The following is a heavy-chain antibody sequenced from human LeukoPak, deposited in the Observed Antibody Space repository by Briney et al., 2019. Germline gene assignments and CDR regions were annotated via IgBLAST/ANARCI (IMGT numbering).Heavy chain of an antibody. CDR3: ARAIRGRGYYYMDV. Sequence: ASVKVSCKASGGTFSSYAISWVRQAPGQGLEWMGRIIPILGIANYAQKFQGRVTITADKSTSTAYMELSSLRSEDTAVYYCARAIRGRGYYYMDVWGKGTTVTVSS. J-gene: IGHJ6*03. CDR2: IIPILGIA. CDR1: GGTFSSYA. D-gene: IGHD3-10*01. V-gene: IGHV1-69*04.